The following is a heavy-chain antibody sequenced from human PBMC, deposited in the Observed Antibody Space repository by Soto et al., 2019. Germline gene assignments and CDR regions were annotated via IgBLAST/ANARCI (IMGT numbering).Heavy chain of an antibody. CDR2: IYYSGST. D-gene: IGHD2-15*01. Sequence: SETLSLTCTVSGVSISSYYWSWIRQPPGKGLEWIGYIYYSGSTNHNPSLKSRVTISVDTSKNQFSLKLSSVTAADTAVYYCARELRWAFDIWGQGTMVT. CDR3: ARELRWAFDI. V-gene: IGHV4-59*01. J-gene: IGHJ3*02. CDR1: GVSISSYY.